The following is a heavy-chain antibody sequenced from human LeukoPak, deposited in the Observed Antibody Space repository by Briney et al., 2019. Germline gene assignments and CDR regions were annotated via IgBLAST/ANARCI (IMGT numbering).Heavy chain of an antibody. CDR3: AKDRDGHYGSGSYVSDFDY. CDR2: ISGSGGST. V-gene: IGHV3-23*01. Sequence: PGGSLRLSCAASGFTFSSYAMSWVRQAPGKGLEWVSAISGSGGSTYYADSVKGRFTISRDNSKNTLYLQMNSLRAEDTAVYYCAKDRDGHYGSGSYVSDFDYWGQGTLVTVSS. J-gene: IGHJ4*02. CDR1: GFTFSSYA. D-gene: IGHD3-10*01.